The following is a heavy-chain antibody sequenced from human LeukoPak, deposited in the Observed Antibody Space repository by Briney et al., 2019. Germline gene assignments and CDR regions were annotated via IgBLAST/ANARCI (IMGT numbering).Heavy chain of an antibody. J-gene: IGHJ5*02. D-gene: IGHD4-17*01. Sequence: SGTLSLTCAVSGGSISSSNWWSWVRQPPGKGLEWSGEIYHSGSTNYNPSLKSRVTISVDKSKNQFSLKLSSVTAADTAVYYCVDYGDSSLFDPWGQGTLVTVSS. CDR3: VDYGDSSLFDP. CDR2: IYHSGST. V-gene: IGHV4-4*02. CDR1: GGSISSSNW.